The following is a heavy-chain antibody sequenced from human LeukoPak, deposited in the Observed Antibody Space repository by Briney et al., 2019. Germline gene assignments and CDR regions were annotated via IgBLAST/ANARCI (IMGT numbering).Heavy chain of an antibody. CDR2: ISGSGDNT. D-gene: IGHD6-6*01. Sequence: GGSLRLSCAASGFTFSSYAMSWVRQVPGKGLEWVSVISGSGDNTYYADSVKGRFTISRDNSKDMLYLQMNSLRAEDTAVYYCAKWKYSNSGIDDYWGQGTLVTVSS. J-gene: IGHJ4*02. V-gene: IGHV3-23*01. CDR1: GFTFSSYA. CDR3: AKWKYSNSGIDDY.